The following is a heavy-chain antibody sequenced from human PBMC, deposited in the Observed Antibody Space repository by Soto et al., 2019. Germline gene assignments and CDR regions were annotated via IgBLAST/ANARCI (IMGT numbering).Heavy chain of an antibody. J-gene: IGHJ6*03. CDR2: IYYSGST. CDR1: GVSISSYY. D-gene: IGHD6-13*01. V-gene: IGHV4-59*01. Sequence: PSETLSLTCTVSGVSISSYYWSWIRQPPGKGLEWIGYIYYSGSTNYNPSLKSRVTISVDTSKNQFSLKLSSVTAADTAVYYRARDLSSSWYRDYYYMDVWGKGTTVTVS. CDR3: ARDLSSSWYRDYYYMDV.